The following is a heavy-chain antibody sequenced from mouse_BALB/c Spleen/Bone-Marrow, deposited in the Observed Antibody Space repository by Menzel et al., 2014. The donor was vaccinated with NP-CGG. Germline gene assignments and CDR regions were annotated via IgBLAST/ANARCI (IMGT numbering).Heavy chain of an antibody. Sequence: QVQLQQSGAELVKPGASVKLSCKASGYTFTSYWMHWVKQRPGQGLEWIGEINPGNGRTNYVEKFKSKATLSGDKSSSTVYMQLSSLTSEDSAVYYCARSGYWYFDVWGAGTTVTVSA. D-gene: IGHD3-1*01. CDR1: GYTFTSYW. J-gene: IGHJ1*01. CDR3: ARSGYWYFDV. V-gene: IGHV1S81*02. CDR2: INPGNGRT.